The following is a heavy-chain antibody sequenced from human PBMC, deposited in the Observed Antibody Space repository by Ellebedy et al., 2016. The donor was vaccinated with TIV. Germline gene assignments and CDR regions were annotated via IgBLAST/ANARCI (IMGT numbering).Heavy chain of an antibody. D-gene: IGHD3-16*01. Sequence: SETLSLTCAVSGGSLSDNYWTWIRQPPGKGLEWIGYLYYTWSTNYNPSLKSRVTISVNTPRNQFSLKLSSVTAADTAVYYCVSSASMDAFDLWGQGTMVTVSS. V-gene: IGHV4-59*01. CDR3: VSSASMDAFDL. CDR1: GGSLSDNY. J-gene: IGHJ3*01. CDR2: LYYTWST.